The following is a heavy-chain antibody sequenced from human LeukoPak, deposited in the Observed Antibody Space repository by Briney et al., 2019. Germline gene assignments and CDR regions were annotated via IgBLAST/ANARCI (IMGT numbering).Heavy chain of an antibody. V-gene: IGHV1-69*06. D-gene: IGHD2-15*01. CDR1: GGTFSSYA. CDR2: IIPIFGTA. Sequence: SVKVSCKASGGTFSSYAISWVRQAPGQGLEWMGGIIPIFGTANYAQKFQGRVTITADKSTNTAYMELSSLRSEDTAVYYCVRAWRSCSGGSCYLPFDYWGQGTLVTVSS. CDR3: VRAWRSCSGGSCYLPFDY. J-gene: IGHJ4*02.